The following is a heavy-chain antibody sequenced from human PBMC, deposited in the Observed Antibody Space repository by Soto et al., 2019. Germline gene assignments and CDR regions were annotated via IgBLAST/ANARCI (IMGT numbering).Heavy chain of an antibody. J-gene: IGHJ4*02. D-gene: IGHD3-22*01. V-gene: IGHV1-58*01. CDR3: AASYYYDSSGYFDLDY. Sequence: SVPVSCMASGFTLRKFAVLWVRQARVQGPEWIGWIVVGSGKTDYAQKFRERVTMTRDMSTTTAYLELSSLKSEDTAVYYCAASYYYDSSGYFDLDYWRQGNQVTASS. CDR2: IVVGSGKT. CDR1: GFTLRKFA.